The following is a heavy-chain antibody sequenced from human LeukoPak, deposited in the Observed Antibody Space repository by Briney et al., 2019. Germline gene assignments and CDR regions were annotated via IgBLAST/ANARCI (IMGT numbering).Heavy chain of an antibody. CDR3: ASSRGGYYYMDV. CDR2: INHSGST. V-gene: IGHV4-34*01. Sequence: PSETLSLTCAVYGGSFSGYYWSWIRQPPGKGLEWIGEINHSGSTNYNPSLKSRVTISVDTSKNQFSLKLGSVTAADTAVYYCASSRGGYYYMDVWGKGTTVTVSS. CDR1: GGSFSGYY. J-gene: IGHJ6*03. D-gene: IGHD2-15*01.